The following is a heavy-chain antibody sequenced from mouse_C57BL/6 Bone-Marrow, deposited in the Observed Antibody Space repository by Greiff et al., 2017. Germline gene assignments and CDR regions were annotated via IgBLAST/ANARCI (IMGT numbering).Heavy chain of an antibody. CDR3: GRWDEWCAY. Sequence: VQLQESGPGLVQPSPSLSITCTVSGFSLTSYGVHWVRQPPGKGLEWLGVIWSGGSTDYNAAFIARLSIRKDNSKCQFAFKMNSLQADDTAIYYCGRWDEWCAYWGQGTLVTVSA. V-gene: IGHV2-4*01. J-gene: IGHJ3*01. CDR1: GFSLTSYG. CDR2: IWSGGST. D-gene: IGHD4-1*01.